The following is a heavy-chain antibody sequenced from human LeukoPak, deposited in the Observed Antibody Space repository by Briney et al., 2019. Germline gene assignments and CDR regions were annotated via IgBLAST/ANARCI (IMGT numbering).Heavy chain of an antibody. J-gene: IGHJ1*01. V-gene: IGHV3-64*01. CDR1: GFTLRSEG. CDR3: ATYYYDSGGFHFQH. D-gene: IGHD3-22*01. Sequence: GGSLPHFCSASGFTLRSEGMRWVRQAPGKGLEYVSAISSNGGRTYYANSVKGRFTISRENSRNTLYLQMGSLRAEDMAVYYCATYYYDSGGFHFQHCRQGTLVTVSS. CDR2: ISSNGGRT.